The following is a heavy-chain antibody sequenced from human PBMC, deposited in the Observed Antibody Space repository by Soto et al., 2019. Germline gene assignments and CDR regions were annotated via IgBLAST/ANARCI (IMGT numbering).Heavy chain of an antibody. CDR1: GFTFTSSA. J-gene: IGHJ6*02. D-gene: IGHD6-13*01. V-gene: IGHV1-58*01. CDR3: AASIAEDYYYYGMDV. CDR2: IVVGSGNT. Sequence: QMQLVQSGPEVKKPGTSVKVSCKASGFTFTSSAVQWVRQARGQRLEWIGWIVVGSGNTNYAQKFQERVTITRDMSTSTAYMELSSLRSEDTAVYYCAASIAEDYYYYGMDVWGRGTTVTVSS.